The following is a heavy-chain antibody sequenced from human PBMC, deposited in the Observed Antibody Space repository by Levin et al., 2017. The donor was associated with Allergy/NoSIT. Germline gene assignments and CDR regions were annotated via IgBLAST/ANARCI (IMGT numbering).Heavy chain of an antibody. CDR3: ARDGEYSSSSGSKALDY. J-gene: IGHJ4*02. CDR1: GFTFSSYA. V-gene: IGHV3-30*04. D-gene: IGHD6-6*01. CDR2: ISYDGSNK. Sequence: GGSLRLSCAASGFTFSSYAMHWVRQAPGKGLEWVAVISYDGSNKYYADSVKGRFTISRDNSKNTLYLQMNSLRAEDTAVYYCARDGEYSSSSGSKALDYWGQGTLVTVSS.